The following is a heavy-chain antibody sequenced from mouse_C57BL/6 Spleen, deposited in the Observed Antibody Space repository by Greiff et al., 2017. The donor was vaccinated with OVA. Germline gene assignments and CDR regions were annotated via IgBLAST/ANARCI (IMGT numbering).Heavy chain of an antibody. Sequence: QVQLQQPGAELVKPGASVKLSCKASGYTFTSYWMHWVKQRPGQGLEWIGMIHPNSGSTNYNEKFKSKATLTVDKSSSTAYMQLSSLTSEDSAVYYCARGVYYYGSSYPDYWGQGTTLTVSS. V-gene: IGHV1-64*01. CDR1: GYTFTSYW. CDR3: ARGVYYYGSSYPDY. CDR2: IHPNSGST. J-gene: IGHJ2*01. D-gene: IGHD1-1*01.